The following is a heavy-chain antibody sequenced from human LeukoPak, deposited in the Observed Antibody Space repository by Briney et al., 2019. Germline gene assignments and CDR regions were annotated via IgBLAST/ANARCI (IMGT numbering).Heavy chain of an antibody. CDR1: GFTFSSYW. J-gene: IGHJ4*02. CDR3: ASDTNGSGSV. Sequence: GGSLRLSCSASGFTFSSYWMHWVRQTPGKGLVYVSRLNGYGGSTNYADSVRGRFTISRDNSRNTLYLQMNSLRDEDTAVYYCASDTNGSGSVWGQGTMVTVSS. V-gene: IGHV3-74*01. CDR2: LNGYGGST. D-gene: IGHD3-10*01.